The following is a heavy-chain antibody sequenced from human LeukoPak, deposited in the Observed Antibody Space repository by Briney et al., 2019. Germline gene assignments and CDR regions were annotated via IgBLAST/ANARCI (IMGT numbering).Heavy chain of an antibody. CDR1: GYTFTSYG. CDR3: ARAVTAISPIRYSGYDGDAFDI. CDR2: ISAYNGNT. Sequence: ASVKVSCKASGYTFTSYGISWVRQAPGQGLEWMGWISAYNGNTNYAQKLQGRVTMTTDTSTSTAYMELRGLRSDDTAVYYCARAVTAISPIRYSGYDGDAFDIWGQGTMVTVSS. J-gene: IGHJ3*02. D-gene: IGHD5-12*01. V-gene: IGHV1-18*01.